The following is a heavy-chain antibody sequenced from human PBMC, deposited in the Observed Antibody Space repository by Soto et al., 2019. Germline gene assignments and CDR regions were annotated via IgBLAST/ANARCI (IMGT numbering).Heavy chain of an antibody. CDR3: ARAGGLGAVAVDY. Sequence: QLQLQESGSGLVKPSQTLSLTCAVSGGSISSGGYSWSWIRQPPGKGLEWIGYIYHSGSTYYNPSRKSQVTISVDRSKNQFSLKLSSVTAADTAVYYCARAGGLGAVAVDYWGQGTLVTVSS. CDR2: IYHSGST. D-gene: IGHD6-19*01. J-gene: IGHJ4*02. V-gene: IGHV4-30-2*01. CDR1: GGSISSGGYS.